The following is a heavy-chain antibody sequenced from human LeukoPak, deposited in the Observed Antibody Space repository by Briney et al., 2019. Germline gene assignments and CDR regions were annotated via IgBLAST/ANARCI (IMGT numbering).Heavy chain of an antibody. V-gene: IGHV4-59*08. J-gene: IGHJ4*02. CDR3: ARRFDTSGWVDY. D-gene: IGHD6-19*01. CDR1: GGSISGYY. Sequence: PSETLSLTCTVSGGSISGYYWSWIRKPPGKGLEWIGYIYSSGSTNSNPSLKSRVTISVDSSKNQFSLKLTSVTAADTAVYYCARRFDTSGWVDYWGQGTLVTVSS. CDR2: IYSSGST.